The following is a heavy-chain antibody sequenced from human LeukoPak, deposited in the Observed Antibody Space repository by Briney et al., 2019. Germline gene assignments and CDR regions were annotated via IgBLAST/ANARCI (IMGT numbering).Heavy chain of an antibody. D-gene: IGHD1-1*01. CDR3: ARGGRYSPYGASYYYGMDV. CDR1: GGSFSGYY. Sequence: RTSETLSLTGAVYGGSFSGYYWSWIRQPPGKGLEWIGEINHSGSTNYNPSLKSRVTISVDTSKNQFSLKLSSVTAADTAVYYCARGGRYSPYGASYYYGMDVWGQGTTVTVSS. CDR2: INHSGST. J-gene: IGHJ6*02. V-gene: IGHV4-34*01.